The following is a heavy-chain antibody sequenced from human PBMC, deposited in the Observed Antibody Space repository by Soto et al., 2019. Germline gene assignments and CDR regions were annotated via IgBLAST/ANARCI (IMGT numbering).Heavy chain of an antibody. CDR3: ASVRGYCSGGSCYFDY. J-gene: IGHJ4*02. V-gene: IGHV1-69*01. D-gene: IGHD2-15*01. Sequence: QVQLVQSGAEVKKPGSSVKVSCKASGGTFSSYAISWVRQAPGQGLEWMGGIIPIFGTANYAQKFQGRVTITADESTSTGYMELSSLRSEDTAVYYCASVRGYCSGGSCYFDYWGQGTLVTVSS. CDR2: IIPIFGTA. CDR1: GGTFSSYA.